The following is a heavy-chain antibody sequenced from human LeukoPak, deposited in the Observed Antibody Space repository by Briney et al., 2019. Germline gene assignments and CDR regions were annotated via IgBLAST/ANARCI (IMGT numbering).Heavy chain of an antibody. V-gene: IGHV1-8*01. D-gene: IGHD3-22*01. CDR3: ARGRWYYDSSGPYDY. CDR1: GYTFTTYD. CDR2: MNPNSGNT. Sequence: ASVKVSCKASGYTFTTYDINWVRQATGQGVEGMGWMNPNSGNTGYAQKFQGRVTMTRNTSISTAYMELSSLRSEDTAVYYCARGRWYYDSSGPYDYWGQGTLVTVSS. J-gene: IGHJ4*02.